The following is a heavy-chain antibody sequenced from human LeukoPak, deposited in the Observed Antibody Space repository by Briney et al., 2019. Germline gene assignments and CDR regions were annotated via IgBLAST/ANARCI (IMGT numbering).Heavy chain of an antibody. D-gene: IGHD3-10*01. J-gene: IGHJ4*02. Sequence: QPGGSLRLSCAASGFTFSSYSFNWVRQAPGKGLEWVSAIVGSGANTYNADSVKGRSTISRDNSKNILYLQINSLGAEDTAVYYCAKGNYASGSHHFDYWGQGALVIVSS. CDR1: GFTFSSYS. CDR3: AKGNYASGSHHFDY. V-gene: IGHV3-23*01. CDR2: IVGSGANT.